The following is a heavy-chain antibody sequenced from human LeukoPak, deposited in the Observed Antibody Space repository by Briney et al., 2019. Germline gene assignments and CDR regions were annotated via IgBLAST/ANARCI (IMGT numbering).Heavy chain of an antibody. J-gene: IGHJ4*02. D-gene: IGHD3-3*01. V-gene: IGHV3-53*01. CDR2: IYSGGST. Sequence: GGSLRLSCAASGFTSSSYALNWVRQAPGKGLEWVSVIYSGGSTYYADSVKGRFTISRDNSKNTLYLQMNSLRAEDTAVYYCARAYYDFWSGYYYWDYWGQGTLVTVSS. CDR1: GFTSSSYA. CDR3: ARAYYDFWSGYYYWDY.